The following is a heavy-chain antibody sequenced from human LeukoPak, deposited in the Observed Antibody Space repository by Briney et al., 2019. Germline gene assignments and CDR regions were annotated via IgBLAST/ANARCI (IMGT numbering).Heavy chain of an antibody. V-gene: IGHV4-59*11. D-gene: IGHD2-21*02. CDR1: SRSTTGQY. Sequence: SETLSHTCTVSSRSTTGQYWTWLPQSPGKGLVWLGFVYDNGNTNYNSSLHSRVTMSVDTSTNQLSLKMTSVTAADTAIYYCARVFRGVVTSNWFDPWGQGTLVTVSS. CDR3: ARVFRGVVTSNWFDP. CDR2: VYDNGNT. J-gene: IGHJ5*02.